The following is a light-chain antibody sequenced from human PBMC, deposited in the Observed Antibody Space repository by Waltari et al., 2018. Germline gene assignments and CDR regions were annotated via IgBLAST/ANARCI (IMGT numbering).Light chain of an antibody. J-gene: IGLJ3*02. CDR2: EDS. CDR1: RVGAGL. CDR3: QAWDSGAVV. Sequence: SLELSQSPSVSVSPGQTASIICSGERVGAGLVSCYQQRPGQSPVLVIYEDSKRPLGISERFSGSNSGNTATLTISDTQATDEADFYCQAWDSGAVVFGRGTRLIVL. V-gene: IGLV3-1*01.